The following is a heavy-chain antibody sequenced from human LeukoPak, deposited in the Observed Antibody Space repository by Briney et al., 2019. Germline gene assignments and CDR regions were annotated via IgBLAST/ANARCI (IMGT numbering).Heavy chain of an antibody. Sequence: PGGSLRLSCAASGFTFSSYGMHWVRQAPGKGLEWVAFIRYDGSNKYYADSVKGRFTISRDNSKNTLYLQMNSLRAEDTAVYYCAKDLIGPGLEYSSGYYGDWGQGTLVTVSS. J-gene: IGHJ4*02. CDR2: IRYDGSNK. D-gene: IGHD3-22*01. V-gene: IGHV3-30*02. CDR1: GFTFSSYG. CDR3: AKDLIGPGLEYSSGYYGD.